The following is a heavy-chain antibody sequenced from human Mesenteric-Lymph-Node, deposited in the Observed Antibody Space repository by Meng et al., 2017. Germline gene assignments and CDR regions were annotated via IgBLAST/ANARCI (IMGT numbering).Heavy chain of an antibody. CDR3: ARGTWAKWTP. Sequence: EHLQQSGPGLGKPPQPLPLTCAIPGDSVSSNSAAWNWIRQSPSRGLEWLGRTYYRSKWYNDYAVSVKSRITINPDTSKNQFSLQLNSVTPEDTAVYYCARGTWAKWTPWGQGTLVTVSS. CDR1: GDSVSSNSAA. V-gene: IGHV6-1*01. CDR2: TYYRSKWYN. D-gene: IGHD3/OR15-3a*01. J-gene: IGHJ4*02.